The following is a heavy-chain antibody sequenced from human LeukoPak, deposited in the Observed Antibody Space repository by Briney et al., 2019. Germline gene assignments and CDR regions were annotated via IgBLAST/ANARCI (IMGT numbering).Heavy chain of an antibody. CDR2: ISGGGGST. J-gene: IGHJ4*02. CDR3: AKDPPASDDYGDYDRVVSYFDY. CDR1: GFTFSSYA. V-gene: IGHV3-23*01. Sequence: TGGSLRLSCAASGFTFSSYAMSWVRQAPGKGLEWVSAISGGGGSTYYADSVKGRFTISRDNSKNTLYLQMNSLRAEDTAVYYCAKDPPASDDYGDYDRVVSYFDYWGQGTLVTVSS. D-gene: IGHD4-17*01.